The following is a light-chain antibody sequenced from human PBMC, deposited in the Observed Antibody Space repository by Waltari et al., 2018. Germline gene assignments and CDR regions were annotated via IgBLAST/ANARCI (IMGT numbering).Light chain of an antibody. CDR3: QQYGSAPRT. CDR1: QSVSSNY. CDR2: GAS. V-gene: IGKV3-20*01. Sequence: EIVLTQSPGTLSLSPGERATLSCRASQSVSSNYLAWYQQKPGQAPRLLTYGASSRATGIPDRFSGSGSGTDFSLTISRLEPEDLAVYYCQQYGSAPRTFGQGTKV. J-gene: IGKJ1*01.